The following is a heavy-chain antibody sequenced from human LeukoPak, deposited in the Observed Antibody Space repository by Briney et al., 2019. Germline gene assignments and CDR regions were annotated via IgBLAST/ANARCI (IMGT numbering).Heavy chain of an antibody. J-gene: IGHJ4*02. CDR1: GGSISSGDYS. D-gene: IGHD3-16*02. CDR2: MYHSGST. V-gene: IGHV4-30-2*01. Sequence: PSQTLSLTCAVSGGSISSGDYSWNWIRQPPGKGLEWIGYMYHSGSTYYNPSLRRRVTISVDRSKNQFSLRLSSVTAADTAVYYCARQQSGELSSPFDYWGPGTVVTVSS. CDR3: ARQQSGELSSPFDY.